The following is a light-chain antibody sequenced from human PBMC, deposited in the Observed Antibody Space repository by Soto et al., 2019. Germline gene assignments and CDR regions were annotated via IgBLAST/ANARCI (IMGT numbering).Light chain of an antibody. CDR3: QQYNNCPPLP. Sequence: EIVMTQSPATLSVSPEERTTLSCRASQSISSNLTRYQQTPGQAPTHHIYGASTRATGIPPRFSRSGSGTEFILTISSFLSEVFAVYYYQQYNNCPPLPCAQGTE. J-gene: IGKJ1*01. CDR1: QSISSN. V-gene: IGKV3D-15*01. CDR2: GAS.